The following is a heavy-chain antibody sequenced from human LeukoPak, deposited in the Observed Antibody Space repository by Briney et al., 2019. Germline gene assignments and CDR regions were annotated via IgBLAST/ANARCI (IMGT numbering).Heavy chain of an antibody. V-gene: IGHV3-7*01. Sequence: PGGSLRLSCAASGFTFSHYWMTWVRQAPGKGLEWVANIKQDGSEQYYVDSVKGRFTISRDNAKNSLYLQMNSLRVEDTAVYYCARDRCSGTSCFYDYWGQGTLVTVSS. J-gene: IGHJ4*02. CDR1: GFTFSHYW. CDR2: IKQDGSEQ. D-gene: IGHD2-2*01. CDR3: ARDRCSGTSCFYDY.